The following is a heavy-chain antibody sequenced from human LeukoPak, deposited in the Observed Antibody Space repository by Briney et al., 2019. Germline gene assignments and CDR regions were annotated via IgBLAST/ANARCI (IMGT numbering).Heavy chain of an antibody. D-gene: IGHD1-26*01. CDR1: GGSISTDY. J-gene: IGHJ4*02. CDR3: ARLGKEVTYRAYYLDY. Sequence: SETLSLTCTVSGGSISTDYWSWIRQPPGKGLEYIAFIHYSGHTNYNPSLKSRVSISIDTSKNQLSLKLSSVTAADTAVYYCARLGKEVTYRAYYLDYWGQGTLVTVSS. CDR2: IHYSGHT. V-gene: IGHV4-59*08.